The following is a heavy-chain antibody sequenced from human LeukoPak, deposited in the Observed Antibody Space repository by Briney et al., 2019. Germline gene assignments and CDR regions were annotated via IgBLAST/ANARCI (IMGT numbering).Heavy chain of an antibody. CDR3: ARGARFLYYYGMDV. V-gene: IGHV1-69*13. D-gene: IGHD6-6*01. J-gene: IGHJ6*02. Sequence: ASVKVSCKASGGTFISHAISWVRQAPGQGLEWMGGIVPIFGTANYAQKFQGRVTITADESTTTAYMELSSLRSEDTAVYYCARGARFLYYYGMDVWGQGTTVTVSS. CDR1: GGTFISHA. CDR2: IVPIFGTA.